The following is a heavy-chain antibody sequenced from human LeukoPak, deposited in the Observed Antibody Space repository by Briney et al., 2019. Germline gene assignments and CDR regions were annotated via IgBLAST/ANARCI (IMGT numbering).Heavy chain of an antibody. D-gene: IGHD2-8*01. CDR2: ISGNGDSS. CDR3: AKAPDKWSPYYFDY. CDR1: GFTFSSYA. J-gene: IGHJ4*02. Sequence: GGSLRLSCAASGFTFSSYAMSWVRQAPGKGLEWVSAISGNGDSSYYADSAKGRFTISRDTSKDTLYLQMNSLRAEDTAIYYCAKAPDKWSPYYFDYWGQGTLVTVSS. V-gene: IGHV3-23*01.